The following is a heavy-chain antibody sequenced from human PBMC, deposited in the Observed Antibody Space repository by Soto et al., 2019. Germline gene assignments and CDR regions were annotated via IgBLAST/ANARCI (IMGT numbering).Heavy chain of an antibody. D-gene: IGHD3-16*01. CDR3: ARSTSPLYSMDV. CDR2: IYPTDSDT. V-gene: IGHV5-51*03. Sequence: PGESLKISCKGPEYSFTNYWIGWVRQMPGKGLEWMGTIYPTDSDTRYSPSFQGQVTISVDKSITTAYLQWSSLKASDTAMYYCARSTSPLYSMDVWGQGTTVTVSS. J-gene: IGHJ6*02. CDR1: EYSFTNYW.